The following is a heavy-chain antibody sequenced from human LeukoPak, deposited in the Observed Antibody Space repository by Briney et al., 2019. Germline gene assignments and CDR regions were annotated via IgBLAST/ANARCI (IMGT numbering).Heavy chain of an antibody. CDR3: ATSFVHYYDSSGYWDYFDY. Sequence: SVKVSCKASGGTFSSYAISWVRQAPGQGLEWMGRIIPIFGTANYAQKFQGRVTITTDESTSTAYMELSSLRSEDTAVYYCATSFVHYYDSSGYWDYFDYRGQGTLVTVSS. J-gene: IGHJ4*02. V-gene: IGHV1-69*05. CDR1: GGTFSSYA. D-gene: IGHD3-22*01. CDR2: IIPIFGTA.